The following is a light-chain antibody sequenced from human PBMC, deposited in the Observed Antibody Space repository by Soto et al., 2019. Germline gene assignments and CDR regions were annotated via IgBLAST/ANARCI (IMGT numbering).Light chain of an antibody. CDR2: STN. Sequence: QAVVTQEPSLTVSPGGTVTLTCATSTGAVTSGYYPNWFQQKPGRAPRALIYSTNNKYSWTPARFSGSLLGGKAALTLSGVQPEDEADYYCLLYYGGQVGVFSGGTKLTVL. CDR1: TGAVTSGYY. CDR3: LLYYGGQVGV. J-gene: IGLJ2*01. V-gene: IGLV7-43*01.